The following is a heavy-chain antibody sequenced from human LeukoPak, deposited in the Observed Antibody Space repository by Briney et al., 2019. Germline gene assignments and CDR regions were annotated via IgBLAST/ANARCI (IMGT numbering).Heavy chain of an antibody. V-gene: IGHV4-34*01. J-gene: IGHJ4*02. D-gene: IGHD1-1*01. CDR3: ARDWNRYAY. CDR1: GGSFSGYY. Sequence: SETLSLTCAVYGGSFSGYYWSWIRQPPGKGLEWIGEINHSGSTNYNPSLKSRVTISVDTSKSQFSLYMDSVTAADTAVYYCARDWNRYAYWGQGTLVTVSS. CDR2: INHSGST.